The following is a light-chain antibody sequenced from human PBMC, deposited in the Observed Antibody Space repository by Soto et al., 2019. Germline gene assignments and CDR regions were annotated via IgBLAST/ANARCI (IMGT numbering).Light chain of an antibody. CDR1: SSNIGRNA. J-gene: IGLJ3*02. CDR3: AAWDASLNGWV. Sequence: QSVLTQPPSASGTPGQRVTISCSGSSSNIGRNAVNWYQQLPGTAPKLLIYSNNQRPSGVPDRFSGSKSGTSASLAISGLHSEDEADYYCAAWDASLNGWVFGGGTQLTVL. CDR2: SNN. V-gene: IGLV1-44*01.